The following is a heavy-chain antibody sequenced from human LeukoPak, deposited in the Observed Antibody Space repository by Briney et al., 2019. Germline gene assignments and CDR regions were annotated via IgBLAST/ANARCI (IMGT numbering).Heavy chain of an antibody. CDR3: ARDQAAVAGIFWFDP. V-gene: IGHV1-2*02. Sequence: GASVKVSCKASGYTFTGYYMHWVRQAPGQGLEWMGWINPNSGGTNYAQKFQGRVTMTRDTSISTAYMELSRLRSDDTAVYYCARDQAAVAGIFWFDPWGQGTLVTVSS. CDR2: INPNSGGT. J-gene: IGHJ5*02. D-gene: IGHD6-19*01. CDR1: GYTFTGYY.